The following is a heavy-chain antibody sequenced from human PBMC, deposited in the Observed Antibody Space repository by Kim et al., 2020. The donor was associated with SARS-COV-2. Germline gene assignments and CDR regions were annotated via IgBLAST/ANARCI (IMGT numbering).Heavy chain of an antibody. J-gene: IGHJ4*02. CDR1: GYTFTSYG. V-gene: IGHV1-18*04. CDR3: ARGMRPFPCSSTSCYKAGYYFDY. CDR2: ISAYNGNT. Sequence: ASVKVSCKASGYTFTSYGISWVRQAPGQGLEWMGWISAYNGNTNYAQKLQGRVTMTTDTSTSTAYMELRSLRSDDTAVYYCARGMRPFPCSSTSCYKAGYYFDYWGQGTLVTVSS. D-gene: IGHD2-2*02.